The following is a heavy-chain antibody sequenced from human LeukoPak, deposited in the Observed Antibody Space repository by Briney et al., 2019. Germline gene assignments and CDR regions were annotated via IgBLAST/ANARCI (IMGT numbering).Heavy chain of an antibody. J-gene: IGHJ6*02. CDR3: VRSGVNYDMDV. CDR2: IHYSGRA. D-gene: IGHD7-27*01. V-gene: IGHV4-59*01. Sequence: SETLSLTCSVSGGSISGYYWTWVRQPPGKGLEWIGQIHYSGRADYNPSLKSRITMSVDTSRSQISLKLSSVTAADTAIYYCVRSGVNYDMDVWGQGTTVTVFS. CDR1: GGSISGYY.